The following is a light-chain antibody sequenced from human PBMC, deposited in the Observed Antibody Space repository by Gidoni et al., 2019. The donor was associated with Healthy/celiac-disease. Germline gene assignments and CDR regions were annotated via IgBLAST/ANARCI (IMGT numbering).Light chain of an antibody. V-gene: IGKV3-15*01. CDR2: GAS. J-gene: IGKJ4*01. CDR3: QQYDNWPQT. Sequence: EIVMTQSPATISVSPGERASLSCRSSQSFSSNLAWYQQKPGQSHRLLIYGASTRATGIPARFSGSGSGTEFTLTISSLQSEDFAVYYCQQYDNWPQTFGGXTKVEIK. CDR1: QSFSSN.